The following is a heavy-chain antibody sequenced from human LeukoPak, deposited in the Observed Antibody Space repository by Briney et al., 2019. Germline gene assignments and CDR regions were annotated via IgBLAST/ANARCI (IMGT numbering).Heavy chain of an antibody. CDR2: ITASGVST. Sequence: GGSLRLSCAASGFTFSGYSMTWVRQAPGKGLEWVSAITASGVSTDYAEAVRGRFTISRDNSGNTLYLQMNSLRAEDTAVYYCARRLAAAARSGIYYYGLDVWGQGTTVTVSS. J-gene: IGHJ6*02. D-gene: IGHD6-13*01. CDR3: ARRLAAAARSGIYYYGLDV. V-gene: IGHV3-23*01. CDR1: GFTFSGYS.